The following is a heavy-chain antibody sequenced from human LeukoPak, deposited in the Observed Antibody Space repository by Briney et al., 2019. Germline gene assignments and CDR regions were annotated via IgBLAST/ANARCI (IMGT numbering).Heavy chain of an antibody. CDR3: ASLEGGAAAGTGWFDP. Sequence: GESLKISCKGSGYSFTSYWIGWVRPMPGKGLEWMGIIYPGDSDTRYSPSFQGQVTISADKSISTAYLQWSSLKASDTAMYYCASLEGGAAAGTGWFDPWGQGTLVTVSS. J-gene: IGHJ5*02. D-gene: IGHD6-13*01. CDR2: IYPGDSDT. V-gene: IGHV5-51*01. CDR1: GYSFTSYW.